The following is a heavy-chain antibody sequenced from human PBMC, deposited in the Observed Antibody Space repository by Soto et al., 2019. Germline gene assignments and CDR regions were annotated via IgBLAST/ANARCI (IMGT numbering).Heavy chain of an antibody. Sequence: GGSLRLSCAASGFTFSSYGMHWVRQAPGKGLEWVAVIWYDGSNKYYADSVKGRFTISRDNSKNTLYLQMNSLRAEDTAVYYCASISDSSGYPLQNDAFDIWGQGTMVTVS. CDR2: IWYDGSNK. CDR3: ASISDSSGYPLQNDAFDI. V-gene: IGHV3-33*01. D-gene: IGHD3-22*01. J-gene: IGHJ3*02. CDR1: GFTFSSYG.